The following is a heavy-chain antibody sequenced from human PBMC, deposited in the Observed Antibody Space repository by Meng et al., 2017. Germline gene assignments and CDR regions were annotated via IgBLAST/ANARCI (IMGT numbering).Heavy chain of an antibody. Sequence: SVKVSCKASGGTFSSYAISWVRQAPGQGLEWMGGIIPIFGTANYAQKFQGRVTITTDESTSTVYMELSSLRSEDTAVYYCARGMVRGVIGWFDPWGQGTLVTVSS. J-gene: IGHJ5*02. V-gene: IGHV1-69*05. D-gene: IGHD3-10*01. CDR3: ARGMVRGVIGWFDP. CDR1: GGTFSSYA. CDR2: IIPIFGTA.